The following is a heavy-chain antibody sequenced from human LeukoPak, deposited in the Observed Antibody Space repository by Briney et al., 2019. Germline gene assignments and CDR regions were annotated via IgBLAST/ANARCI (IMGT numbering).Heavy chain of an antibody. Sequence: GGSLRLSCIASGFTFGDYAMSWVRQAPGKGLEWVGFIRSNSYGGTADYAASVKGRFSISRDDSKSIAYLQMNSLKTEDTAVYYCTRDAESRYYDSSGYPYWGQGTLVTVSS. D-gene: IGHD3-22*01. V-gene: IGHV3-49*04. CDR2: IRSNSYGGTA. CDR1: GFTFGDYA. CDR3: TRDAESRYYDSSGYPY. J-gene: IGHJ4*02.